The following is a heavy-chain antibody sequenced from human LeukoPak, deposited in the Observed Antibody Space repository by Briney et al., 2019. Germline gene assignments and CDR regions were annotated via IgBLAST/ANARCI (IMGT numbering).Heavy chain of an antibody. V-gene: IGHV2-5*02. J-gene: IGHJ4*02. D-gene: IGHD3-10*01. CDR3: AHISTTSGSYWSPGGY. CDR2: IYWDDDK. CDR1: GFSLSTTGVG. Sequence: ESGPTLVNPTQTLTLTCTFSGFSLSTTGVGVGWIRQPPGKALEWLAPIYWDDDKRYSPSLKSRLTITKDTSKNQVVLTMTNMDPVDTATYYCAHISTTSGSYWSPGGYWGQGTQVTVSS.